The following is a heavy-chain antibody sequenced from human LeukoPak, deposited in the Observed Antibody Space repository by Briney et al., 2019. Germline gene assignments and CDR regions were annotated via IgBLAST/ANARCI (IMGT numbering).Heavy chain of an antibody. CDR3: AKAKTPIVVVTVRYLDL. Sequence: GGSLRLSCAASGFTFKSYAMNWVRQAPGKGLEWVSTISGSGDNRYYADSVKGRFTISRDNSKNTLYLQMNSLRAEDTAVYYCAKAKTPIVVVTVRYLDLWGRGTLVTVSS. CDR1: GFTFKSYA. D-gene: IGHD2-21*02. V-gene: IGHV3-23*01. CDR2: ISGSGDNR. J-gene: IGHJ2*01.